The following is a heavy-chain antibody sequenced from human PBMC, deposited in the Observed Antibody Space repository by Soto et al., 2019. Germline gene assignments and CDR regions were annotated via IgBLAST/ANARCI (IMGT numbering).Heavy chain of an antibody. Sequence: GGSLRLSCAASGFTFSSYSMNWVRQAPGKGLEWVSSISSSSSYIYYADSVKGRFTISRDNAKNSLYLQMNSLRAEDTAVYYCARDQVGYCSGGSCYFGWFXPWGQGTLVTVSS. J-gene: IGHJ5*02. D-gene: IGHD2-15*01. V-gene: IGHV3-21*01. CDR3: ARDQVGYCSGGSCYFGWFXP. CDR2: ISSSSSYI. CDR1: GFTFSSYS.